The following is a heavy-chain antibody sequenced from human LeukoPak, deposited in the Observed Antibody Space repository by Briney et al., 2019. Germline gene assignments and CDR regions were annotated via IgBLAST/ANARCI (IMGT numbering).Heavy chain of an antibody. D-gene: IGHD3-22*01. Sequence: RSGGSLRLSCAASGFTFSSYAMSWVRQAPGRGLEWVSSISSSTYDIYYADSVRGRFTISRDNARNSLYLQMNSLRAEDTAVYYCARVQYDVSGYFDYWGRGTLVTVSS. V-gene: IGHV3-21*04. CDR1: GFTFSSYA. J-gene: IGHJ4*02. CDR2: ISSSTYDI. CDR3: ARVQYDVSGYFDY.